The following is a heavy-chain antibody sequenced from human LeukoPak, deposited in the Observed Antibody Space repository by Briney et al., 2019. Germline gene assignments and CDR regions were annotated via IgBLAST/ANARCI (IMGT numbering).Heavy chain of an antibody. Sequence: SETLSLTCTVSGGSISSYYWTWIRQSPGKGLEWIGYIYNSGSTNYNPSLKSRVTISVDTSKNQFSLKLSSLTAADTAVYYCARGYGGNSGIGFDYWGQGTLVTVSS. CDR1: GGSISSYY. CDR2: IYNSGST. D-gene: IGHD4-23*01. J-gene: IGHJ4*02. CDR3: ARGYGGNSGIGFDY. V-gene: IGHV4-59*08.